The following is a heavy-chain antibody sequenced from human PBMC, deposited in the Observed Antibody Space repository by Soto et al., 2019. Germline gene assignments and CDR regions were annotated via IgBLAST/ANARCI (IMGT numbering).Heavy chain of an antibody. V-gene: IGHV3-30-3*01. Sequence: GGSLRLSCAASGFTFSSYAMHWVRQAPGKGLEWVAVISYDGSNKYYADSVKGRFTISRDNSKNTLYLQMNSLRAEDTAVYYCARVRSGVSSSWYSGSYDAFDIWGQGTMVTVSS. CDR1: GFTFSSYA. D-gene: IGHD1-26*01. CDR2: ISYDGSNK. J-gene: IGHJ3*02. CDR3: ARVRSGVSSSWYSGSYDAFDI.